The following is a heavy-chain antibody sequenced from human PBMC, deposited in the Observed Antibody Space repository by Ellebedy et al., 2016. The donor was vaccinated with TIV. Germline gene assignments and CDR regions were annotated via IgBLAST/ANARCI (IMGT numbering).Heavy chain of an antibody. CDR3: AADSGLEGSFGY. Sequence: GESLKISXAASGFTFSDYYMSWIRQAPGKGLEWVSYISSSGSTIYYADSVKGRFTISRDNAKNSLYLQMNSLRAEDTAVYYCAADSGLEGSFGYWGQGTLVTVSS. CDR1: GFTFSDYY. CDR2: ISSSGSTI. J-gene: IGHJ4*02. D-gene: IGHD2-15*01. V-gene: IGHV3-11*01.